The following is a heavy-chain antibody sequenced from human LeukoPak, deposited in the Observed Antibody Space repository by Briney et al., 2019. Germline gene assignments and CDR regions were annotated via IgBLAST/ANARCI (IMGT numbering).Heavy chain of an antibody. J-gene: IGHJ3*02. CDR1: GYTFTSYG. V-gene: IGHV1-18*01. CDR3: ARELSGFDWLPDAFDI. CDR2: ISAYNGNT. Sequence: GASVKVSCKASGYTFTSYGISWVRQAPGQGLEWMGWISAYNGNTNYAQKLQGRVTMTTDTSTSTAYMELRSLRSDDTAVYYCARELSGFDWLPDAFDIWGQGTMVTVSS. D-gene: IGHD3-9*01.